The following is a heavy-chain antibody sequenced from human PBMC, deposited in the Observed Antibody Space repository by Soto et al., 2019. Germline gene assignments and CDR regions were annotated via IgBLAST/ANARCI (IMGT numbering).Heavy chain of an antibody. Sequence: EVQLLESGGGLVQPGGSLRLSCAASGFTFSSYAMSWVRQAPGKGLEWVSAISGSGGSTYYADSVKGRFTISRDNSKNTLYLQMNSLRAEDTAVYYCANDGMPPNYSYGMDVWGQGTTVTVSS. CDR2: ISGSGGST. CDR3: ANDGMPPNYSYGMDV. J-gene: IGHJ6*02. CDR1: GFTFSSYA. D-gene: IGHD2-2*01. V-gene: IGHV3-23*01.